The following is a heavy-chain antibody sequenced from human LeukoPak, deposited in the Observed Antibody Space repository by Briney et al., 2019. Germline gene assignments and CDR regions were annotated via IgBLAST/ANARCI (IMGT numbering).Heavy chain of an antibody. D-gene: IGHD1-26*01. CDR3: ATARKIVGATY. J-gene: IGHJ4*02. Sequence: GRSLRLSCAASGFTFSSYGMHWVRQAPGKGLEWVAVIWYDGSNKYYADSVQGRFTISRDNSKNTLYLQMNSLRAEDTAVYYCATARKIVGATYWGRGTLVTVSS. CDR2: IWYDGSNK. V-gene: IGHV3-33*01. CDR1: GFTFSSYG.